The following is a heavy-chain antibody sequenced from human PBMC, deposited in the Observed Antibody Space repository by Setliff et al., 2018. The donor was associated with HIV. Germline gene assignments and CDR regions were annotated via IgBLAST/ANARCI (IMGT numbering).Heavy chain of an antibody. J-gene: IGHJ5*02. CDR1: GGTFSSYA. V-gene: IGHV1-69*13. CDR3: ARVYGSGSYGWFDP. CDR2: IIPIFGTA. Sequence: SVKVSCKASGGTFSSYAISWVRQAPGQELEWMGGIIPIFGTANYAQKFQGRVTITADESTSTAYMELSSLRSEDTAVYYCARVYGSGSYGWFDPWGQGTLVTVSS. D-gene: IGHD3-10*01.